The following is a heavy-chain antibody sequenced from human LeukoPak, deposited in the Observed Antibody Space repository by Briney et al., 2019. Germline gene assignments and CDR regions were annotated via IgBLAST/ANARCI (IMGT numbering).Heavy chain of an antibody. J-gene: IGHJ3*02. CDR2: IRYDGSNK. Sequence: GGSLRLSCAASGFTFSSYGMHRVRQAPGKGLEWVAFIRYDGSNKYYADSVKGRFTISRDNSKNSLYLQMNSLRAEDTAVYYCARMTKGAFDIWGQGTMVTVSS. V-gene: IGHV3-30*02. CDR3: ARMTKGAFDI. D-gene: IGHD4-11*01. CDR1: GFTFSSYG.